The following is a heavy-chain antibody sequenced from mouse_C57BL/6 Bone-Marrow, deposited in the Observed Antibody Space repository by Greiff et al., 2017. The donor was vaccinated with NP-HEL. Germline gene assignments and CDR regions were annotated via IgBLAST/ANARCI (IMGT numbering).Heavy chain of an antibody. J-gene: IGHJ4*01. D-gene: IGHD2-1*01. Sequence: EVMLVESGGDLVKPGGSLKLSCAASGFTFSSYGMSWVRQTPDKRLEWVATISSGGSYTYYPDSVKGRFTISRDNAKNTLYLQMSSLKYEDTAMYYSARRLLWSRRGAMDYWGKGTSVTVSS. CDR1: GFTFSSYG. V-gene: IGHV5-6*02. CDR2: ISSGGSYT. CDR3: ARRLLWSRRGAMDY.